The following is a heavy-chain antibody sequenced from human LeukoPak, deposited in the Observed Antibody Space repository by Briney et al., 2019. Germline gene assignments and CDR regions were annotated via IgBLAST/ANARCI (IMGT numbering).Heavy chain of an antibody. Sequence: PGGSLRLSCAASGFTFSSYAMHWVRQAPGKGLEWVAVISYDGSNKYYADSVKGRFTISRDNSKNTLYLQMNSLRAEDTAVYYCARDGPDGTKFDPWGQGTLVTVSS. CDR3: ARDGPDGTKFDP. CDR1: GFTFSSYA. D-gene: IGHD1-26*01. V-gene: IGHV3-30*04. J-gene: IGHJ5*02. CDR2: ISYDGSNK.